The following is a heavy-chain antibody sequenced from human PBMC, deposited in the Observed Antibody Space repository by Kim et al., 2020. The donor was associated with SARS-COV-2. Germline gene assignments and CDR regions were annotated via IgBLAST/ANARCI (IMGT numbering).Heavy chain of an antibody. Sequence: GESLKISCKGSGYRFTSYWIGWVRQMPGKGLEWMGIIYPGDSDTRYSPSFQGQVTISADKSISTAYLQWSSLKASDPAMYYCARHLWVDLNSGYDPLDYWGQGTLVTVSS. J-gene: IGHJ4*02. V-gene: IGHV5-51*01. CDR3: ARHLWVDLNSGYDPLDY. CDR2: IYPGDSDT. CDR1: GYRFTSYW. D-gene: IGHD5-12*01.